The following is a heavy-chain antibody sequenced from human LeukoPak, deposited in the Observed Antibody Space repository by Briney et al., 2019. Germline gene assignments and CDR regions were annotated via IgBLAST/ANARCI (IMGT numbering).Heavy chain of an antibody. Sequence: GASVKVSCKASGYTFTSYGISWVRQAPGQGLEWMGWISAYNGNTNYAQKLQGRVTMTTDTSTSTAYMELRSLRSDDTAVYYCARDPSLAAAGTGYDYWGQGTLATVSS. CDR1: GYTFTSYG. D-gene: IGHD6-13*01. CDR2: ISAYNGNT. CDR3: ARDPSLAAAGTGYDY. V-gene: IGHV1-18*01. J-gene: IGHJ4*02.